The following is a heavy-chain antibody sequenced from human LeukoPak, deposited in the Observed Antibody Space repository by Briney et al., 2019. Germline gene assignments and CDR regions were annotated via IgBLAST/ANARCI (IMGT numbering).Heavy chain of an antibody. J-gene: IGHJ3*02. Sequence: PGGSLRLSCAASGFTFSSYGMHWVRQAPGKGLEWVAVISYDGSNKYYADSVKGRFTISRDNSKNTLYLQMNSLRAEDTAVYYCAKRTEQIVLTDAFDIWGQGTMVTVSS. D-gene: IGHD1/OR15-1a*01. CDR1: GFTFSSYG. CDR2: ISYDGSNK. CDR3: AKRTEQIVLTDAFDI. V-gene: IGHV3-30*18.